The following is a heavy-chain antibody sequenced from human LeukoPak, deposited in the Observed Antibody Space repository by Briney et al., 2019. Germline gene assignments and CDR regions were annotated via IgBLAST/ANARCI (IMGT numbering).Heavy chain of an antibody. CDR3: ARDQAATNTQVRFCLD. CDR1: GYTFTSYA. CDR2: ISGYNGNT. J-gene: IGHJ4*02. Sequence: ASVKVSCKASGYTFTSYAISWVRQAPGQGLEWMGWISGYNGNTKYAQKVQGRVTMTTDTSTSTAYMDLRSLRSDDTAVYYCARDQAATNTQVRFCLDWGQGTLVTVSS. V-gene: IGHV1-18*01. D-gene: IGHD3-9*01.